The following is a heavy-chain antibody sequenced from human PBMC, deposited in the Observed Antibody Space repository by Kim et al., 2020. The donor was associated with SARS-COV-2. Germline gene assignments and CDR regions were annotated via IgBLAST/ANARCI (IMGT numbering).Heavy chain of an antibody. V-gene: IGHV5-51*01. Sequence: GESLKISCKASGYNFLNYWVGWVRQKPGKGLEWMGIVFPDDSETRYSPSFRGQVTISVDRSITTAYLQWSSLKPSDSAMYFCARSGSGSYYVDWGQGTLV. CDR2: VFPDDSET. J-gene: IGHJ4*02. D-gene: IGHD3-10*01. CDR3: ARSGSGSYYVD. CDR1: GYNFLNYW.